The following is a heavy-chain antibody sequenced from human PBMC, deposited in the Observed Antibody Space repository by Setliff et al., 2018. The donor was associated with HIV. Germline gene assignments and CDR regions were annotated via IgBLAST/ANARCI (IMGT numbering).Heavy chain of an antibody. Sequence: TLSLTCAVYGGSFPAYYWNWVRQPPGKGLEWIGEINYSGDTTYNPSLKSRVNMFIDTSKKQFSLKVASVTAADTAVYYCVRQHGDYAFGPWGQGTLVTVSS. CDR2: INYSGDT. CDR1: GGSFPAYY. D-gene: IGHD4-17*01. V-gene: IGHV4-34*01. J-gene: IGHJ5*02. CDR3: VRQHGDYAFGP.